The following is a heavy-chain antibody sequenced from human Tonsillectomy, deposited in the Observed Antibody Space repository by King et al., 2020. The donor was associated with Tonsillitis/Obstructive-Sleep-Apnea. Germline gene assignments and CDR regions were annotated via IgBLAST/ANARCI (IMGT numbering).Heavy chain of an antibody. V-gene: IGHV3-48*02. CDR1: GFTFSSYS. J-gene: IGHJ4*02. CDR2: ISSSSSTI. D-gene: IGHD3-10*01. Sequence: QLVQSGGGLVQPGGSLRLSCAASGFTFSSYSMNWVRQAPGKGLEWVSYISSSSSTIYYTDSVKGRFTISRDNAKNSLYLQMNSLRDEDTAGYYCAFVPGSTFDYWGQGTLVTVSS. CDR3: AFVPGSTFDY.